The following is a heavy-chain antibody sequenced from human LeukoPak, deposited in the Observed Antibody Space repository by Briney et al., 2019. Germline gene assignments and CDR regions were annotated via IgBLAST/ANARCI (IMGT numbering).Heavy chain of an antibody. D-gene: IGHD4/OR15-4a*01. J-gene: IGHJ4*02. CDR3: AKQFLGAN. Sequence: GGSLRLSCAASGFIFSSLAMTWVRQAPGKGLEWVSTINAVDANTYYEDSVKGRFTVSRDNSRNTLYLQMNSLRAEDTAVYYCAKQFLGANWGQGTLVIVSS. CDR1: GFIFSSLA. V-gene: IGHV3-23*01. CDR2: INAVDANT.